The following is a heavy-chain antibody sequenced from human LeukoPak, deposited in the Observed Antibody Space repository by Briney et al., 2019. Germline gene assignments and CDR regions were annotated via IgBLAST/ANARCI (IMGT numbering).Heavy chain of an antibody. CDR1: GFTVSNNY. CDR2: VWYDGSNN. J-gene: IGHJ4*02. CDR3: ARGWRKTIVGATVNFDY. D-gene: IGHD1-26*01. V-gene: IGHV3-33*08. Sequence: GGSMRLSCAASGFTVSNNYMIWVRQAPGKGLEWVAVVWYDGSNNFYADSVKGRFTISRDNSKNTLYLQTNSLRAEDTAVYYCARGWRKTIVGATVNFDYWGQGTLVTVSS.